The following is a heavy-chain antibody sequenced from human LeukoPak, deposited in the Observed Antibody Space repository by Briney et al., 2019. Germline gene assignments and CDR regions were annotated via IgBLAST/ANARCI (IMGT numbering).Heavy chain of an antibody. CDR2: ISAYDGNT. CDR1: GYTFISYG. V-gene: IGHV1-18*01. D-gene: IGHD6-19*01. J-gene: IGHJ4*02. CDR3: ARDLDSFSSGWYVSRV. Sequence: ASVKVSCKASGYTFISYGINWVRQAPAQGLEWMGWISAYDGNTKYSQEFQGRVTMTTDTSTSTAYMELRSLRSDDTAVYYCARDLDSFSSGWYVSRVWGQGTLVTVSS.